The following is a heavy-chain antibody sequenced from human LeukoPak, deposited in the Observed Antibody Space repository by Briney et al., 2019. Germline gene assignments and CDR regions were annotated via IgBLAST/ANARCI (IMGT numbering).Heavy chain of an antibody. Sequence: SEALSLTCTVSGGSISSYYWSWIRQPPGKGLEWIGYIYHSGSTNYNPSLKSRVTISVDTSKNQFSLKLSSVTAADTAVYYCARQRSLEWYFDYWGQGTLVTVSS. D-gene: IGHD3-3*01. CDR2: IYHSGST. CDR1: GGSISSYY. V-gene: IGHV4-59*08. CDR3: ARQRSLEWYFDY. J-gene: IGHJ4*02.